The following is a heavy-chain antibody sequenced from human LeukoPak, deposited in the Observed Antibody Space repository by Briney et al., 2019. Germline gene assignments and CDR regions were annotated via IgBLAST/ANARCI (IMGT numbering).Heavy chain of an antibody. Sequence: GASVKVSCKASGYTFTGYYMHWVRQAPGQGLEWMGCSNPNSGGTNYAQKFQGRVTTTRDTSISTAYIELSRLRSDDTAVYYCARESLPTTVTTGGAFDIWGQGTMVTVSS. D-gene: IGHD4-17*01. CDR1: GYTFTGYY. CDR2: SNPNSGGT. CDR3: ARESLPTTVTTGGAFDI. J-gene: IGHJ3*02. V-gene: IGHV1-2*02.